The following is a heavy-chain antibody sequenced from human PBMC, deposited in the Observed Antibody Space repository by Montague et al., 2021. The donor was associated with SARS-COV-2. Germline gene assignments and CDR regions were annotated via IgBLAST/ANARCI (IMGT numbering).Heavy chain of an antibody. D-gene: IGHD3-10*01. CDR1: GGPISGSSYY. J-gene: IGHJ4*02. CDR2: VDYSGNT. Sequence: SETLSLTCTVTGGPISGSSYYWGWIRQSPGKGLEWIASVDYSGNTYYSPSLKSRLTISVDTSKNQFSLKLNSVTAADTALYYCARREDSYGWGDWGQGTLVTVSS. CDR3: ARREDSYGWGD. V-gene: IGHV4-39*01.